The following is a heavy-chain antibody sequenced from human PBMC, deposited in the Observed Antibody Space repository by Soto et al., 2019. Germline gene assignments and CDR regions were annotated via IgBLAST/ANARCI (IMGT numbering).Heavy chain of an antibody. J-gene: IGHJ5*02. CDR3: ARLRDSGTDSNIWIDH. CDR2: IDTSDSYI. Sequence: PGESLKISCKGFGYSFTNYWITWVRQMPGKGLEWMGRIDTSDSYIDYSPSFQGHVTISSDKSINTVYLQWSSLKASDTAIYYCARLRDSGTDSNIWIDHWGQGTLVTVSS. D-gene: IGHD5-12*01. V-gene: IGHV5-10-1*01. CDR1: GYSFTNYW.